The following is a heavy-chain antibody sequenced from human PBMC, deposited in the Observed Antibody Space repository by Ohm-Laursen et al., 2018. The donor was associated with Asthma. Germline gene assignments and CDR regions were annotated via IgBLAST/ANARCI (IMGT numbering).Heavy chain of an antibody. CDR1: GFTFSSFG. CDR2: ISYDGSNK. CDR3: ANDKYCSGGSCYSL. J-gene: IGHJ4*02. Sequence: SLRLSCAAPGFTFSSFGMHWVRQAPGKGLEWVAVISYDGSNKYYADSVKGRFTISRDNSKNTLYLQMNSLRAEDTAVYYCANDKYCSGGSCYSLWGQGTLVTVSS. D-gene: IGHD2-15*01. V-gene: IGHV3-30*18.